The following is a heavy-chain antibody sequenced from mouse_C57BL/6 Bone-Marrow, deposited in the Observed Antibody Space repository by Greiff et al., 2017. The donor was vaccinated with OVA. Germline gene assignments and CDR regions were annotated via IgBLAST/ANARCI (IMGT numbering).Heavy chain of an antibody. CDR2: IYPRSGNT. Sequence: VQRVESGAELARPGASVKLSCKASGYTFTSYGISWVKQRTGQGLEWIGEIYPRSGNTYYNEKFKGKATLTADKSSSTAYMELRSLTSEDSAVYVGAESDYYGSSSFAYWGQGTLVTVSA. D-gene: IGHD1-1*01. CDR3: AESDYYGSSSFAY. CDR1: GYTFTSYG. J-gene: IGHJ3*01. V-gene: IGHV1-81*01.